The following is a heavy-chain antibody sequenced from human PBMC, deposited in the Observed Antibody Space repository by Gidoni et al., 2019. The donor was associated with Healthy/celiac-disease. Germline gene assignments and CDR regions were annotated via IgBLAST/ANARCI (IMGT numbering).Heavy chain of an antibody. D-gene: IGHD2-15*01. V-gene: IGHV3-9*01. J-gene: IGHJ6*02. CDR1: GFTFDDYA. CDR3: AKDRVDCSGGSCYSTGVYYYYGMDV. Sequence: EVQLVESGGGLVQPGRSLRLSCAASGFTFDDYAMHWVRQAPGKGLEWVSGISWNSGSIGYADSVKGRFTISRDNAKNSLYLQMNSLRAEDTALYYCAKDRVDCSGGSCYSTGVYYYYGMDVWGQGTTVTVSS. CDR2: ISWNSGSI.